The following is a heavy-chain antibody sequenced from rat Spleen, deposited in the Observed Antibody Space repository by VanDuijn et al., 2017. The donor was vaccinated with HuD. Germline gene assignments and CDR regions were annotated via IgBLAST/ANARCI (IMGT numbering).Heavy chain of an antibody. D-gene: IGHD4-4*01. CDR1: GFSLTSYT. V-gene: IGHV2-6*01. CDR2: ISSGGST. J-gene: IGHJ4*01. CDR3: XXDRXXXGVXXX. Sequence: QVQLKESGPGLVQPSQTLSLTCTVSGFSLTSYTISWVRQPPGKGLEWIAAISSGGSTYYNSALKSRLSISRDTSKSQAFLKXXSLXXXDTXXXFXXXDRXXXGVXXXWGQGAXXTVSX.